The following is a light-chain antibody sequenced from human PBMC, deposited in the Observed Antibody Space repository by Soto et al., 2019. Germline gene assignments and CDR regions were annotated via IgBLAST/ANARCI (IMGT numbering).Light chain of an antibody. CDR3: QQSHSSPYT. Sequence: DIQMTQSPSSLSASVGDRVTITCRASQTISSYLNWYQQKPGKAPKLLIYAASSLQSGVPSRFSGSGSGTDFTLTISSLPPEDFATDYCQQSHSSPYTFGQGTKREIK. V-gene: IGKV1-39*01. CDR1: QTISSY. CDR2: AAS. J-gene: IGKJ2*01.